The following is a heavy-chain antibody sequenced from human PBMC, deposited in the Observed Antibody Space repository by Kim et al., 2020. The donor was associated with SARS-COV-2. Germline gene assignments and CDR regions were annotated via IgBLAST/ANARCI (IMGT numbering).Heavy chain of an antibody. CDR3: ARQLAAGDAFDI. V-gene: IGHV4-39*01. Sequence: YTPSLKSRVTMSVDTSENQFSLKLRSVTAADTAVYYCARQLAAGDAFDIWGQGKMVTVSS. D-gene: IGHD6-25*01. J-gene: IGHJ3*02.